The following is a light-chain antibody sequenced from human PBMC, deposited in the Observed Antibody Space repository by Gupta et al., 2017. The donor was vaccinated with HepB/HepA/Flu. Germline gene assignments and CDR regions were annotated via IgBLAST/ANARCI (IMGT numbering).Light chain of an antibody. V-gene: IGKV3-20*01. Sequence: EIVFTQSPVTLSLSPGERATLSCTASQSVSSSYLAWYQQKPGQASRLLIYGASSRATGIPDRFSGSGSGTDFTLTISRLEPEDFAVYYCQKYGSSPRITFGGGTKVEIK. CDR3: QKYGSSPRIT. CDR1: QSVSSSY. CDR2: GAS. J-gene: IGKJ4*01.